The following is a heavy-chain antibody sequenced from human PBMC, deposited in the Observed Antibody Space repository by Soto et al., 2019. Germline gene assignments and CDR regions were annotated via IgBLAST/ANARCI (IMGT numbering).Heavy chain of an antibody. CDR1: VYTFANPG. CDR2: ISGYNGDT. CDR3: ARSLGSGTGFDY. Sequence: QVQLVQSAAEVKKPGASVKVSCKASVYTFANPGISGVRRAPAQGLEWTAWISGYNGDTKNAQSLQGRVTLTTDTATSTSYMELRSLRSDDTAIYYCARSLGSGTGFDYWGQGTLVTVSS. V-gene: IGHV1-18*01. D-gene: IGHD3-10*01. J-gene: IGHJ4*02.